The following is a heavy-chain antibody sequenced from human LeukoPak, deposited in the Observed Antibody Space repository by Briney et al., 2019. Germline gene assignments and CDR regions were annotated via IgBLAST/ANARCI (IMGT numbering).Heavy chain of an antibody. Sequence: ASVKVSCKASGYTFTSYGISWVRQAPGQGFEWMGWISAYNGNTNYAQKLQGRVTMTTDTSTSTAYMELRSLRSDDTAVYYCARGFYCSSTSCYTDPHVNDYWGQGTLVTVSS. D-gene: IGHD2-2*02. V-gene: IGHV1-18*01. CDR2: ISAYNGNT. CDR3: ARGFYCSSTSCYTDPHVNDY. CDR1: GYTFTSYG. J-gene: IGHJ4*02.